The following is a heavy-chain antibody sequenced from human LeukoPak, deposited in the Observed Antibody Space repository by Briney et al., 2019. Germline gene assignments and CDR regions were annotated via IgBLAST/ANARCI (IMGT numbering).Heavy chain of an antibody. CDR3: ARLGGLEYSSSWFDH. D-gene: IGHD6-6*01. Sequence: PSETLSLTCTVSGVSISSHYWSWIRQPPGKGLEWIGYIYYSGSTNYNPSLKSRVTISVDTSKNQFSLKLSSVTAADTAVYYCARLGGLEYSSSWFDHWGQGTLVTVSS. V-gene: IGHV4-59*11. J-gene: IGHJ5*02. CDR2: IYYSGST. CDR1: GVSISSHY.